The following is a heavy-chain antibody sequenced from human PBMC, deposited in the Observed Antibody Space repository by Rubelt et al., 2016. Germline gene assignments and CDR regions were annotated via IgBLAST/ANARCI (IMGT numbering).Heavy chain of an antibody. CDR3: ASPPTVPRD. V-gene: IGHV3-74*01. D-gene: IGHD4-17*01. J-gene: IGHJ4*02. CDR2: IHPDRST. Sequence: EAEMVESGGGLVRPGGSLRLSCAASGFTLSDRWMHWVRQAPGKGLAWVSGIHPDRSTSYAESVRGRFTILRDNAKNTVYRQRNSMRVEETAVYYCASPPTVPRDWGQGTLVTVSS. CDR1: GFTLSDRW.